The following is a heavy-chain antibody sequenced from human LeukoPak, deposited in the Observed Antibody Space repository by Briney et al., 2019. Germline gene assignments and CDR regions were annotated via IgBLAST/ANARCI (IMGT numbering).Heavy chain of an antibody. CDR1: GGSFSGYY. CDR2: INHSGST. V-gene: IGHV4-34*01. D-gene: IGHD2-15*01. J-gene: IGHJ2*01. Sequence: SETLSLTCAVYGGSFSGYYWSWLRQPPGKGLEWIGEINHSGSTNYNPSLKSRVTISVDTSKNQFSLKLRSVSAADTAVYYCARRRVVVVAATVPSLKRYWYFDLWGRGTLVTVSS. CDR3: ARRRVVVVAATVPSLKRYWYFDL.